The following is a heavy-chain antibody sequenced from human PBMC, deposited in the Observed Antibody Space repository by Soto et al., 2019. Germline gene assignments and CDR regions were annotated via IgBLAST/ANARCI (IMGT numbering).Heavy chain of an antibody. J-gene: IGHJ6*02. CDR2: ISSGSTTI. CDR1: GFIFSGYN. V-gene: IGHV3-48*02. Sequence: EVQLVESGGALVQPGGSLRLSCAASGFIFSGYNMNWVRQAPGKGLEWVSYISSGSTTIYYADSVKGRFTISRDNAKNALYLQMNSLRDGDTAVYHCARDRGTGTNDGGHDDGMDVWGQGTTVTVSS. CDR3: ARDRGTGTNDGGHDDGMDV. D-gene: IGHD4-17*01.